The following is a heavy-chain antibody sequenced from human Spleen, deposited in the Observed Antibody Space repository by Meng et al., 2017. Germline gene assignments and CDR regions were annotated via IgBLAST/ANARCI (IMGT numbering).Heavy chain of an antibody. D-gene: IGHD3/OR15-3a*01. CDR2: TEYSSKWYN. CDR3: ADMDRHP. V-gene: IGHV6-1*01. CDR1: VDSVSGNSAA. Sequence: QVQLQQSGPGLVKPSQTLSLTCAISVDSVSGNSAAWDWIRQSPARGLERLGRTEYSSKWYNDYVLSLKSRVTINPDAAKNQFSLQLNSVTPEDTAVYYCADMDRHPWCQGTLVTVSS. J-gene: IGHJ5*02.